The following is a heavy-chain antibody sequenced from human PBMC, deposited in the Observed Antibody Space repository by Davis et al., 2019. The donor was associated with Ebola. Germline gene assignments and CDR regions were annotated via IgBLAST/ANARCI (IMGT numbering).Heavy chain of an antibody. Sequence: ASVKVSCKASGYTFTGYYMHWVRQAPGQGLEWMGWINPNSGGTNYAQKFQGRVNMTRDTSISTAYMELSRLRSDDTAVYYCARVGFYDYVWGSYHPFDYWGQGTLVTVSS. CDR2: INPNSGGT. V-gene: IGHV1-2*02. J-gene: IGHJ4*02. CDR3: ARVGFYDYVWGSYHPFDY. CDR1: GYTFTGYY. D-gene: IGHD3-16*02.